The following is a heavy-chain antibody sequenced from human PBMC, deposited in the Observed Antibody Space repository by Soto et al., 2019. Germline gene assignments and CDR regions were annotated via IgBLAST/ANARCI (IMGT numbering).Heavy chain of an antibody. V-gene: IGHV3-23*01. CDR2: ISGSGGSK. J-gene: IGHJ3*02. CDR1: GFTFSSYA. D-gene: IGHD2-2*01. Sequence: GGSLRLSCAASGFTFSSYAMSWVRQAPGKGLEWVSAISGSGGSKYYADSVKGRFTISRDNSKNTLYLQMNSLRAEDTAVYYWSKDQQTIVVVPAAPDAFDIWGQGTMVTVSS. CDR3: SKDQQTIVVVPAAPDAFDI.